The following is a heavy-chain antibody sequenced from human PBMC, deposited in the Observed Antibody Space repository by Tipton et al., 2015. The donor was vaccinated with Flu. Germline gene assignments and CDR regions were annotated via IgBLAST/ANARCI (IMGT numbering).Heavy chain of an antibody. J-gene: IGHJ4*02. CDR3: ARAEIGDFDY. Sequence: TLSLTCTVSGGSISSGSYYWSWIRQPAGKGLEWIGRIYTSGSTNYNPSLKSRVTISVDTSNNRFSLNLTSVTVADTAVYYCARAEIGDFDYWGQGTLVTVSS. CDR1: GGSISSGSYY. CDR2: IYTSGST. V-gene: IGHV4-61*02. D-gene: IGHD2/OR15-2a*01.